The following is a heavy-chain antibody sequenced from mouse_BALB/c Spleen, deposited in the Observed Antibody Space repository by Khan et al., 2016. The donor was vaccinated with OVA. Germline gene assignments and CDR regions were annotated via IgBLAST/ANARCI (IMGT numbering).Heavy chain of an antibody. V-gene: IGHV5-17*02. CDR2: ISSGSSTI. D-gene: IGHD2-1*01. CDR3: ARAGGNFHWYFDV. Sequence: EVMLVESGGGLVQPGGSRKLSCAASGFTFSSFGIHWVRQAPKKGLEWVTYISSGSSTIYYVDTVKGRFTISRDHPKNTLFLQMTSLRSEDTAMYYCARAGGNFHWYFDVWGAGTSVTVSS. J-gene: IGHJ1*01. CDR1: GFTFSSFG.